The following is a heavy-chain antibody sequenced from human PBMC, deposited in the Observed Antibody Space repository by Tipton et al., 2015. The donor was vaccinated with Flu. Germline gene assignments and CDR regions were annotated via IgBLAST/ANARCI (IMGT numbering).Heavy chain of an antibody. CDR1: GGSIGVTTYY. D-gene: IGHD6-13*01. CDR3: ARESGQQLARGLDC. V-gene: IGHV4-39*07. Sequence: TLSLTCTVSGGSIGVTTYYWGWIRQPPGKGLEYIGSVYYTGGTYFNPSLKSRVTVSIDTSKKQFSLKLNSVTAADTALYYCARESGQQLARGLDCWGQGTLVTVSS. CDR2: VYYTGGT. J-gene: IGHJ4*02.